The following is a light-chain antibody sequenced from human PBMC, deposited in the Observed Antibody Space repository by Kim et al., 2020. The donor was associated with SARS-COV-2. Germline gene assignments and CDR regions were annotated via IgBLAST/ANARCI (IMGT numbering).Light chain of an antibody. CDR1: QSVSSRF. CDR3: QQYNCPWT. J-gene: IGKJ1*01. V-gene: IGKV3-20*01. Sequence: EIALTQSPVTLSLSPGERATLSCRASQSVSSRFLAWYQQPPDQPSSLLYDAAYSSATGTPDWFSGGESGADLPPTSSRLAEEYLVFYYCQQYNCPWTFGQGTKLEIK. CDR2: AAY.